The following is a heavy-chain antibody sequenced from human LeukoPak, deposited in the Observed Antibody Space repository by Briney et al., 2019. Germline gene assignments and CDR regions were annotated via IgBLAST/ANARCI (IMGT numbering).Heavy chain of an antibody. V-gene: IGHV4-34*01. CDR2: INHSGST. D-gene: IGHD5/OR15-5a*01. J-gene: IGHJ4*02. CDR1: GGSFSGYY. CDR3: ASGQFLVSNDY. Sequence: SETLSLTCAVYGGSFSGYYWSWIRQPPGKGLEWIGEINHSGSTNYNPSLKSRVTISVDTSKNQFSLRLSSVTAADTAVYYCASGQFLVSNDYWGQGILVTVSS.